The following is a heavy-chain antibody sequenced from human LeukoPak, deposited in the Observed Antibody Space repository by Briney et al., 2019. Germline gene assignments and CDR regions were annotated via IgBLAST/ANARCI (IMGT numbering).Heavy chain of an antibody. CDR3: AKDSLEYYYYYYYMDV. CDR1: GFSFKDYN. CDR2: ITYDGSNK. Sequence: PGGSLRLSCVASGFSFKDYNIHWVRQAPGKGLEWVAVITYDGSNKYYTDSVKGRFTISRDNSKNTLYLQMNSLRAEDTAVYYCAKDSLEYYYYYYYMDVWGKGTTVTVSS. J-gene: IGHJ6*03. D-gene: IGHD3-3*01. V-gene: IGHV3-30*18.